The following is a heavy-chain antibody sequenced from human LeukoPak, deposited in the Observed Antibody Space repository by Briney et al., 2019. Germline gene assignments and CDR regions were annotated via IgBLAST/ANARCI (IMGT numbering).Heavy chain of an antibody. J-gene: IGHJ6*03. CDR3: ARDQYSSSWLYYYYYYMDV. V-gene: IGHV3-72*01. Sequence: HSGGSLRLSCAASGFTFSDYIMDWVRQAPGKGLEWVGRIRRGANSYTTEYAASVKGRFTISRDDSKNSLYLHMNSLRAEDTAVYYCARDQYSSSWLYYYYYYMDVWGQGTTVTVSS. CDR2: IRRGANSYTT. D-gene: IGHD6-13*01. CDR1: GFTFSDYI.